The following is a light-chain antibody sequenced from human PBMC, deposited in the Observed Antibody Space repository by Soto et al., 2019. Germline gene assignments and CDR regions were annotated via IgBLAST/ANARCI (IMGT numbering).Light chain of an antibody. J-gene: IGKJ3*01. CDR2: GAS. V-gene: IGKV3-15*01. CDR1: QSVSSN. CDR3: QQYNEWPQFP. Sequence: EIVMTQSPATLSVSPGERATLSCRASQSVSSNLAWYQQKPGQAPRLLIYGASTRATGIPARFSGSGSGTDFTLTISRLEPEDFAVYYCQQYNEWPQFPFGPGTKVDIK.